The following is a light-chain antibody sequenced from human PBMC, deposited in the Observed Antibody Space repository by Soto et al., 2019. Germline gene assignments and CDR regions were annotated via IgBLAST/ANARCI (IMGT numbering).Light chain of an antibody. CDR3: QQYGGSPLVT. CDR2: GAS. Sequence: EIVLTQSPGILSLSPGERATLSCRASQSVSSSSLAWYQQKPGQAPRLLVYGASSRATGIPDRFSGSGSGTDFTLTISRLEPEDFAVYXCQQYGGSPLVTFGQGTKLEIK. J-gene: IGKJ2*01. V-gene: IGKV3-20*01. CDR1: QSVSSSS.